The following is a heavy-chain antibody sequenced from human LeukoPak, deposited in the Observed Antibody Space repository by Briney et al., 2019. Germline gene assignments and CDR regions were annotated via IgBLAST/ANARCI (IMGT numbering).Heavy chain of an antibody. Sequence: PSETLSLTCAVYGGSFSGYYWSWIRQPPGKGPEWIGEINHSGSTNYNPSLKSRVTISVDTSKNQFSLKLSSVTAADTAVYYCARVVGMDVWGKGTMVTVSS. J-gene: IGHJ6*04. V-gene: IGHV4-34*01. CDR2: INHSGST. CDR3: ARVVGMDV. CDR1: GGSFSGYY.